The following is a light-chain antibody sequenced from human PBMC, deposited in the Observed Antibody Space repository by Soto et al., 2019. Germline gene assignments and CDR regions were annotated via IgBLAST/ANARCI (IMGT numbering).Light chain of an antibody. J-gene: IGLJ1*01. CDR2: EVT. Sequence: QSVLTQPPSASGSPGQSVTISCTGTSSDVGGYNHVSWYQQHPSKAPKLVIYEVTKRPSGVPDRFSGSKSGNTASLTVPGLQAEDEADYYCTSFAGFNNFYVFGTGTKVTVL. V-gene: IGLV2-8*01. CDR1: SSDVGGYNH. CDR3: TSFAGFNNFYV.